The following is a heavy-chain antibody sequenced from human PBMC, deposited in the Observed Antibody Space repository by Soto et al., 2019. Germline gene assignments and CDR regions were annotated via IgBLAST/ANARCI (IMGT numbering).Heavy chain of an antibody. D-gene: IGHD5-18*01. CDR1: GYTLTELS. Sequence: ASVKVSCKVSGYTLTELSMHWVRQAPGKGLEWMGGFDPEDGETIYAQKFQGRVTMTEDTSTDTAYMELSSLRSEDTAVYYCATAAPYSYGYWFDPWGQGTLVTVSS. CDR2: FDPEDGET. CDR3: ATAAPYSYGYWFDP. J-gene: IGHJ5*02. V-gene: IGHV1-24*01.